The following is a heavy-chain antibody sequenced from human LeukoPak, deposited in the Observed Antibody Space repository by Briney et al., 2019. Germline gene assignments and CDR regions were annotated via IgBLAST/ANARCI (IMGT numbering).Heavy chain of an antibody. V-gene: IGHV4-34*01. CDR2: IDHIGRT. D-gene: IGHD3-10*01. CDR1: SGTFSGYQ. J-gene: IGHJ4*02. CDR3: ARPGGSGSYFSYFDY. Sequence: SETLSLTCAVYSGTFSGYQWTWIRQPPGKGLEWIGQIDHIGRTNHNPSLKGRVTISVDTSKNQFSLKLISVTAADTAVYYCARPGGSGSYFSYFDYWGQGTLVTVSS.